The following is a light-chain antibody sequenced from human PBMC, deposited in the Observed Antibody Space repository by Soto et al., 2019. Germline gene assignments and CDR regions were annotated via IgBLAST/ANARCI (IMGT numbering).Light chain of an antibody. Sequence: EIVLTQSPATLSLSPGERATLSCRASQSVSSYLAWYQQKPGQAPRLLIYDASNRATGIPARFSGSGSGTDFPLTISSLDPEDFAVYYCQQRSNLPPTFGQGTKLEIK. J-gene: IGKJ2*01. V-gene: IGKV3-11*01. CDR3: QQRSNLPPT. CDR2: DAS. CDR1: QSVSSY.